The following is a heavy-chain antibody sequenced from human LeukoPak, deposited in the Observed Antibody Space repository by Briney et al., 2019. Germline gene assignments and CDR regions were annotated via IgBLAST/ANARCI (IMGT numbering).Heavy chain of an antibody. Sequence: SGTLSLTCAVSGAFITNSHWWSWARQPPGKGLEWIGEIYHSGTTNYNPSLKSRVTISVDTSKNQFSLKPSSVTAADTAVYYCARRFWSSGSWFFDCWGQGTLVTVSS. CDR3: ARRFWSSGSWFFDC. V-gene: IGHV4-4*02. CDR1: GAFITNSHW. J-gene: IGHJ4*02. D-gene: IGHD3-3*01. CDR2: IYHSGTT.